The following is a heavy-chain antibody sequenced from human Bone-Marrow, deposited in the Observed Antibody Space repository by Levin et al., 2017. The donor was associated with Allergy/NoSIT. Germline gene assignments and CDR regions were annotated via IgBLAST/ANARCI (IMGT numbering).Heavy chain of an antibody. V-gene: IGHV4-59*01. CDR1: GGSISSYY. J-gene: IGHJ5*02. CDR3: ARAISPSYQWFDP. CDR2: IYYSGST. D-gene: IGHD3-3*02. Sequence: SETLSLTCTVSGGSISSYYWSWIRQPPGKGLEWIGYIYYSGSTNYNPSLKSRVTISVDTSKNQFSLKLSSVTAADTAVYYCARAISPSYQWFDPWGQGTLVTVSS.